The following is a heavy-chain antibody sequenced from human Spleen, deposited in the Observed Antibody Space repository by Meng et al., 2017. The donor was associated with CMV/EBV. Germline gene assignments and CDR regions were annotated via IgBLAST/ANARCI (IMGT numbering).Heavy chain of an antibody. CDR2: ISSSSSSI. Sequence: GESLKISCAASGFTFSRNSMNWVRQAPGKGLEWVSSISSSSSSIFYADSVKGRFTISRDNAKNSLYLQMNRLRAEDTAVYYCARDSLTIFGAPGTFDPWGQGTLVTVSS. V-gene: IGHV3-21*01. CDR1: GFTFSRNS. D-gene: IGHD3-3*01. J-gene: IGHJ5*02. CDR3: ARDSLTIFGAPGTFDP.